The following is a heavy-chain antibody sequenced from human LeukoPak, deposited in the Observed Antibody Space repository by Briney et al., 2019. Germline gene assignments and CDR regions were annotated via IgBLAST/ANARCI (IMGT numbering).Heavy chain of an antibody. CDR2: IYYSGST. CDR1: SGSISSYY. CDR3: ARTYGSSGLGYFYL. D-gene: IGHD6-13*01. V-gene: IGHV4-59*01. Sequence: SETLSLTCADSSGSISSYYLRWIRQPPGKGLEWIGYIYYSGSTNYSPSLKSRLTISVDTSKKQFSLKLSSVTAADTAVYYCARTYGSSGLGYFYLWARSTLVAVSS. J-gene: IGHJ2*01.